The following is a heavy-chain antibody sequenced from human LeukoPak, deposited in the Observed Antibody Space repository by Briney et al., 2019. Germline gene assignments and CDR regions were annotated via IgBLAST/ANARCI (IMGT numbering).Heavy chain of an antibody. V-gene: IGHV3-21*01. CDR3: ARDGYRAAAYYGMDV. CDR1: GFTFSSYS. Sequence: PGGSLRVSCAASGFTFSSYSMNWVRQAPGKGLEWVSSISSSSSYIYYADSVKGRFTISRDNAKNSLYLQMNSLRAEDTAVYYCARDGYRAAAYYGMDVWGQGTTVTVSS. D-gene: IGHD6-13*01. J-gene: IGHJ6*02. CDR2: ISSSSSYI.